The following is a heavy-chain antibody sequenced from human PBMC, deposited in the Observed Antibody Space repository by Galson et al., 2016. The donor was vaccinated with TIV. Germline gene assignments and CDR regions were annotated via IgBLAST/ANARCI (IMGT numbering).Heavy chain of an antibody. CDR1: DFIVSSNY. CDR3: VRDRRHCGNNCYLYYYYGMDV. J-gene: IGHJ6*02. CDR2: ISSDGTT. V-gene: IGHV3-53*05. D-gene: IGHD1-20*01. Sequence: SLRLSCAASDFIVSSNYMSWVRQAPGKGLEWVSIISSDGTTHYADPVRGRFTISRDNSRNTLSLAMNNLRLEGTAVYYCVRDRRHCGNNCYLYYYYGMDVWGPGTTVTVSS.